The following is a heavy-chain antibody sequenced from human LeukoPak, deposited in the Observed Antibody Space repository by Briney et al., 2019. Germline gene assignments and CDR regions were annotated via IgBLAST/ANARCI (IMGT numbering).Heavy chain of an antibody. CDR1: GYTFTGYY. CDR3: ARVNWNEVAQLNYYYYYYMDV. V-gene: IGHV1-2*02. CDR2: INPNSGGT. J-gene: IGHJ6*03. D-gene: IGHD1-20*01. Sequence: GASVKVSCKASGYTFTGYYMHWVRQAPGQGLEWMGWINPNSGGTNYAQKFQGRVTMTRDTSISTAYMELSRLRSDDTAVYYCARVNWNEVAQLNYYYYYYMDVWGKGTTVTVSS.